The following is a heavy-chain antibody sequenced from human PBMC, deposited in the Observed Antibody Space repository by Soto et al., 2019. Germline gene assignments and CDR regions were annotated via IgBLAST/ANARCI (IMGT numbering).Heavy chain of an antibody. D-gene: IGHD2-2*01. Sequence: GGSLRLSCAASGFTFSDYYMSWIRQAPGKGLEWVSYISSSGSTIYYADSVKGRFTISRDNAKNSLYLQMNSLRAEDTAVYYCARDLPPSVVPAASDYWGQGTLVTVSS. V-gene: IGHV3-11*01. CDR3: ARDLPPSVVPAASDY. CDR2: ISSSGSTI. J-gene: IGHJ4*02. CDR1: GFTFSDYY.